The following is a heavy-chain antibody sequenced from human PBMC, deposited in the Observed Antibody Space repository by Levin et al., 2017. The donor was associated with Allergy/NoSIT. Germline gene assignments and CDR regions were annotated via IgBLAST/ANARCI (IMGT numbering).Heavy chain of an antibody. Sequence: GGSLRLSCKGSGYSFTSYWIGWVRQMPGKGLEWMGIIYPGDSDTRYSPSFQGQVTISADKSISTAYLQWSSLKASDTAMYYCARRRGGYCSGGSCYLGAFDIWGQGTMVTVSS. J-gene: IGHJ3*02. CDR2: IYPGDSDT. V-gene: IGHV5-51*01. CDR3: ARRRGGYCSGGSCYLGAFDI. CDR1: GYSFTSYW. D-gene: IGHD2-15*01.